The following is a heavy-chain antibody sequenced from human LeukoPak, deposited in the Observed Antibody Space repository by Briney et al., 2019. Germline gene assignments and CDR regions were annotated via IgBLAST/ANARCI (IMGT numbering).Heavy chain of an antibody. V-gene: IGHV3-66*01. Sequence: GGSLRLSCAASGFTVSRNYMSWVRQAPGKGLEWVSVIYSGGSTYYADAVKGRFTISRDNSKNTLYLRMNSLRAEDTAVYYCTRDFYDSSAYYFHGYWGQGTLVTVSS. CDR2: IYSGGST. CDR1: GFTVSRNY. J-gene: IGHJ4*02. CDR3: TRDFYDSSAYYFHGY. D-gene: IGHD3-22*01.